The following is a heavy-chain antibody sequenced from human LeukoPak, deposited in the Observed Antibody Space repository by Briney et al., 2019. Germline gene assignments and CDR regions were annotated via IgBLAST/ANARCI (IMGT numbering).Heavy chain of an antibody. CDR3: AREGPAATQDY. J-gene: IGHJ4*02. CDR2: ISYDGSNK. Sequence: GGSLRLPCAASGFTFSSYAMHWVRQAPGKGLEWVAVISYDGSNKYYADSVKGRFTISRDNSKNTLYLQMNSLRAEDTAVYYCAREGPAATQDYWGQGTLVTVSS. D-gene: IGHD2-15*01. CDR1: GFTFSSYA. V-gene: IGHV3-30-3*01.